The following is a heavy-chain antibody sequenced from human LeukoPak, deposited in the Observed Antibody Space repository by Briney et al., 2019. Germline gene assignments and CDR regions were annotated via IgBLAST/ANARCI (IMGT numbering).Heavy chain of an antibody. D-gene: IGHD2-15*01. CDR1: GYTFTDSY. CDR2: INPNAGAT. Sequence: ASVKVSCKASGYTFTDSYMHWVRQAPGQGLEWIGWINPNAGATTYAQKFQGRVTMTRDTSISTVYMELNSLKLDDTAVYYCTREGRVGVPFDYGGRGTLVTVSS. V-gene: IGHV1-2*02. J-gene: IGHJ4*02. CDR3: TREGRVGVPFDY.